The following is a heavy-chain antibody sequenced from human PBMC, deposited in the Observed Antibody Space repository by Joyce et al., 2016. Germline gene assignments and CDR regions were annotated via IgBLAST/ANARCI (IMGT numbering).Heavy chain of an antibody. CDR2: ISYDGIYK. V-gene: IGHV3-30*18. J-gene: IGHJ4*02. CDR3: AKILTATYSSGWFLDY. CDR1: GLTLSNYG. D-gene: IGHD6-25*01. Sequence: QVQLVESGGGVVQPGRSLRLSCAASGLTLSNYGVHWVRQAPGKGLEWVAVISYDGIYKYYADSVKSRFTISRDNSKNTVFLEMNSLRTEDTAVYYCAKILTATYSSGWFLDYWGQGTLVTVSS.